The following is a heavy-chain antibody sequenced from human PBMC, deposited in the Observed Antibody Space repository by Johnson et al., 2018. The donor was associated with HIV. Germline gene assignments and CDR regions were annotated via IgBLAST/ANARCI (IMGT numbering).Heavy chain of an antibody. Sequence: VQLVESGGGLVQPGGSLRLSCAASGFTVSSNYMSWVRQVPGKGLEWLGRIKSETDGGTTDYATSVKGRVTISRDDSKNTLYLQMNSLKTEDTAVYYGASWNIAARPVGACDIWGQGTMVTVSS. CDR1: GFTVSSNY. J-gene: IGHJ3*02. D-gene: IGHD6-6*01. CDR2: IKSETDGGTT. CDR3: ASWNIAARPVGACDI. V-gene: IGHV3-15*01.